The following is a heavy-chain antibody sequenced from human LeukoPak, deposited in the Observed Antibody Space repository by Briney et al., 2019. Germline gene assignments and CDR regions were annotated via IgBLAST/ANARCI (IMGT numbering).Heavy chain of an antibody. D-gene: IGHD3-16*01. CDR1: GFTVSSNY. Sequence: GGSLRLSCAASGFTVSSNYMSWVRQAPGKGLEWVSVIYSGGSTYYADSVKGRFTISRDNSKNTLYLQMNSLRAEDTAVYYCAKDRLTTRRGIDYWGQGTLVTVSS. CDR2: IYSGGST. CDR3: AKDRLTTRRGIDY. V-gene: IGHV3-53*01. J-gene: IGHJ4*02.